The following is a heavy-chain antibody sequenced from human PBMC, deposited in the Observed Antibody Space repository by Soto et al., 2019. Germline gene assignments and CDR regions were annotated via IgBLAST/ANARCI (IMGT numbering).Heavy chain of an antibody. CDR3: ARELTRIEMVVTLSVFDI. J-gene: IGHJ3*02. D-gene: IGHD3-22*01. V-gene: IGHV3-7*05. CDR2: IKQDGSEK. Sequence: EVQLVESGGGLVQPGGSLRLSCAASGFTFSSHWMSWVRQAPGKGLEWVANIKQDGSEKYYVDSVKGRFTISRDNVKNSLYLQMNGLRADATSVYYCARELTRIEMVVTLSVFDIWGQGTMVTVSS. CDR1: GFTFSSHW.